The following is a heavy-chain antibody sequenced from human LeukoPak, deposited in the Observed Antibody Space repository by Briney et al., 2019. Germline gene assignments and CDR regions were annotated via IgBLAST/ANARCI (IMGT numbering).Heavy chain of an antibody. D-gene: IGHD3-10*01. CDR3: AKDLSWFGEFPLPDY. V-gene: IGHV3-30*18. CDR2: ISYDGSNK. CDR1: GFTFSSYG. J-gene: IGHJ4*02. Sequence: PGGSLRLSCAASGFTFSSYGMHWVRQAPGKGLEWVAVISYDGSNKYYADSVKGRFTISRDNSKNTLYLQMNSLRAEDTAVYYCAKDLSWFGEFPLPDYWGQGTLVTVSS.